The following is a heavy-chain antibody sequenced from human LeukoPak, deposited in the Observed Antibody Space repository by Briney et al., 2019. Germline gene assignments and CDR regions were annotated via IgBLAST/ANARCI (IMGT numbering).Heavy chain of an antibody. Sequence: PGGSLRLSCAASGFTFSSYAMHWVRQAPGKGLEYVSTISTNGGRTYYANSVKGRFTISRDNSKNTVYLQMGSLRAEDMAVYYCARERRGDDAFDIWSQGTMVTVSS. CDR3: ARERRGDDAFDI. D-gene: IGHD3-16*01. CDR2: ISTNGGRT. V-gene: IGHV3-64*01. CDR1: GFTFSSYA. J-gene: IGHJ3*02.